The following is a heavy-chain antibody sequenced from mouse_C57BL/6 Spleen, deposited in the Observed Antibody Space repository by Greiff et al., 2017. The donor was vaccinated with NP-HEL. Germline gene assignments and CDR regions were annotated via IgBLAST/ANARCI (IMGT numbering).Heavy chain of an antibody. CDR1: GFTFSDYG. CDR3: ARSRYSPYAMDY. CDR2: ISSGSSTI. V-gene: IGHV5-17*01. D-gene: IGHD2-12*01. Sequence: EVKLVESGGGLVKPGGSLKLSCAASGFTFSDYGMHWVRQAPEKGLEWVAYISSGSSTIYYADTVKGRFTISRDNAKNTLFLQMTSLRSEDTAMYYCARSRYSPYAMDYWGQGTSVTVSS. J-gene: IGHJ4*01.